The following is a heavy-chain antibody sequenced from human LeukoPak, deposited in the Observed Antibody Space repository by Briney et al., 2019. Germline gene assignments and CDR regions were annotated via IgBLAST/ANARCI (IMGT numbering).Heavy chain of an antibody. V-gene: IGHV4-39*01. D-gene: IGHD6-6*01. CDR1: GGSISSSSYY. J-gene: IGHJ1*01. Sequence: SETLSLTCTVSGGSISSSSYYWGWIRQPPGKGLEWIGSIYYSGSTYYNPSLKSRVTISVDTSKNQFSLKLSSVTAADTAVYYCARHSRYSSSPRTGEHWGQGTLVTVSS. CDR2: IYYSGST. CDR3: ARHSRYSSSPRTGEH.